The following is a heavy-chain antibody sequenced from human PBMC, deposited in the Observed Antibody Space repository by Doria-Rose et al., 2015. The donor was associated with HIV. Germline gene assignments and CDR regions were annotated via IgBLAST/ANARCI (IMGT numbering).Heavy chain of an antibody. Sequence: GSFSGYYWSWIRQPPGKGLQWIGEINHNGSTNYNPSLKSRVTISVDTSKNQFSLKLSSVTAADTAMYYCATLDLDYWGQGTLVTVSS. V-gene: IGHV4-34*01. CDR3: ATLDLDY. CDR1: GSFSGYY. J-gene: IGHJ4*02. CDR2: INHNGST.